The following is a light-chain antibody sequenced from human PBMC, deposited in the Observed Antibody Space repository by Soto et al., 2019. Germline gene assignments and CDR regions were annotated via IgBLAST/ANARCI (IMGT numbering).Light chain of an antibody. J-gene: IGKJ1*01. Sequence: EIVLTQSPGTLSLSPGERATLSCRTSQSIDSNYLAWYQQKPGQAPRLLMYDISSRATGIPDRFSGRGSGTAFTLTISRLEPEDIAVYYCQRSPAFGQGTKVELK. CDR2: DIS. CDR1: QSIDSNY. CDR3: QRSPA. V-gene: IGKV3-20*01.